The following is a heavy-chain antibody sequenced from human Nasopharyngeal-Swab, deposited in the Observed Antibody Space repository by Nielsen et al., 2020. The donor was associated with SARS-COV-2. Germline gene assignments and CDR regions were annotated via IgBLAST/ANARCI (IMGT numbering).Heavy chain of an antibody. CDR2: IYSGGSI. CDR1: GFTVSSNY. J-gene: IGHJ4*02. Sequence: GGSLRLSCAASGFTVSSNYMSWVRQAPGKGLEWVSVIYSGGSIYYADSVKGRFTISRDNSKNTLYLQMNSLRAEDTAVYYCASKIADYGGAIDYWGQGTLVTVSS. V-gene: IGHV3-66*02. D-gene: IGHD4-23*01. CDR3: ASKIADYGGAIDY.